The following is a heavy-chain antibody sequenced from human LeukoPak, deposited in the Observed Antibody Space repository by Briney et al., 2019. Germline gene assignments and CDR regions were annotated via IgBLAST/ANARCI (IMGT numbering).Heavy chain of an antibody. J-gene: IGHJ4*02. Sequence: GGSLRLSCAASGFTFSSYWMSWVRQAPGKGLEWVANIKQDGSEKYYVDSVKGRFTISRDNAKNSLYLQMNSLRAEDTAVYYCARNLYYYDSSGYFWSWGQGTLVTVSS. D-gene: IGHD3-22*01. V-gene: IGHV3-7*01. CDR3: ARNLYYYDSSGYFWS. CDR1: GFTFSSYW. CDR2: IKQDGSEK.